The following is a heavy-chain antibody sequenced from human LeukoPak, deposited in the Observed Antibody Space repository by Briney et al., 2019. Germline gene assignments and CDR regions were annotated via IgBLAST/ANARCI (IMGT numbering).Heavy chain of an antibody. CDR1: GFTFSDAW. Sequence: GGSLRLSCAASGFTFSDAWMSWARQAPGKGLERVGRIKRKTDGGTTDYAAPVKGRFTISRDDSKNTLYLQMNSLKTEDTAVYYCATRTTVTGYYWGQGTLVTVSS. V-gene: IGHV3-15*01. D-gene: IGHD4-17*01. J-gene: IGHJ4*02. CDR2: IKRKTDGGTT. CDR3: ATRTTVTGYY.